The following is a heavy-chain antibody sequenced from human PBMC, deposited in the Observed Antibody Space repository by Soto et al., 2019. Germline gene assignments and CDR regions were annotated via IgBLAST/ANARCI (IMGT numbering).Heavy chain of an antibody. CDR2: IYYSGST. J-gene: IGHJ4*02. CDR1: GDSISTYN. CDR3: ASLPTPYYDTEGEIDY. D-gene: IGHD3-9*01. V-gene: IGHV4-30-4*08. Sequence: TLSLPFTVSGDSISTYNWSWIPQPPGKGLEWIGYIYYSGSTYYNPSLKSRVTISVDTSKNQFSLKLSSVTAAHTAVYYCASLPTPYYDTEGEIDYWGQGTLVTVSS.